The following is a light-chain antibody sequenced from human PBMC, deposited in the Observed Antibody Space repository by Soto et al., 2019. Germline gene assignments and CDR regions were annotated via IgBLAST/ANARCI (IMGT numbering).Light chain of an antibody. Sequence: EIVLTQSPATLSLSPGERATLSCRASQSVSSYLAWYQQRPGQAPRLLIYDASNRATGVPARFSGSGSGTDFTLTISSLEPEDFAVYYCQQCSSWPPTLGQGTRLESK. CDR1: QSVSSY. CDR2: DAS. CDR3: QQCSSWPPT. V-gene: IGKV3-11*01. J-gene: IGKJ5*01.